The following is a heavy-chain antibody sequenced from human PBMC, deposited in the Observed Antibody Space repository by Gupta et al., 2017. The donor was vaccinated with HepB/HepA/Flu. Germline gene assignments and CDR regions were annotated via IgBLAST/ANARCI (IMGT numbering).Heavy chain of an antibody. CDR1: GGSFNGYY. V-gene: IGHV4-34*01. CDR2: VYHTGAT. Sequence: QVQLQQWGATLLKPSETLSLTCTVYGGSFNGYYWTWIRQPPGKGLEWIGEVYHTGATNYSPSLKSRVTISVDTSKNQFSLKLSSVTAADTAVYYCARGHVLMFYAVLDYRGQGSLVTVSS. D-gene: IGHD2-8*01. CDR3: ARGHVLMFYAVLDY. J-gene: IGHJ4*02.